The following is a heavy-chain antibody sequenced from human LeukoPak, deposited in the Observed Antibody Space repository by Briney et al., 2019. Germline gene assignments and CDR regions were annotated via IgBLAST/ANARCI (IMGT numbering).Heavy chain of an antibody. J-gene: IGHJ4*02. Sequence: ASVKVSCKVSGYSLNELSMHWVRPAPGLGREWMGGFNREEDAPVYAQQFQGRVNMTEDTSTDTGYMELSSLRSEDTALYYCATLDSYYDTSGRPLLPDWGQGTLVTVSS. CDR2: FNREEDAP. CDR3: ATLDSYYDTSGRPLLPD. CDR1: GYSLNELS. D-gene: IGHD3-22*01. V-gene: IGHV1-24*01.